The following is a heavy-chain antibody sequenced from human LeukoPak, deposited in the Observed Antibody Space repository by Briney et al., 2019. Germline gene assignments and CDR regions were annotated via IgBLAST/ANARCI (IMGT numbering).Heavy chain of an antibody. CDR1: GYTFTSYD. D-gene: IGHD3-10*01. J-gene: IGHJ6*03. V-gene: IGHV1-8*01. CDR2: MHPNSGSA. Sequence: GASVKVSCKASGYTFTSYDINCARQATGQGLEWRGWMHPNSGSAGYAQKFQGRVTMTRNTSMSTAYMELSSVRSEDTAVYYCARAVRGVIIKNYYYYYMDVWGKGTTVTVSS. CDR3: ARAVRGVIIKNYYYYYMDV.